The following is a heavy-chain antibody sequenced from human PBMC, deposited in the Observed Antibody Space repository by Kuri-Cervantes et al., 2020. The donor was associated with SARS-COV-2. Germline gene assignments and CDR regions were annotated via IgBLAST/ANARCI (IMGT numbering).Heavy chain of an antibody. CDR3: ARDLMVRGVIGYYYYYGMDV. Sequence: GESLKISCAASGFTFSNAWMNWVRQAPGKGLEWVGRIKSKTDGGTTDYAAPVKGRLTISRDDSKNTLYLQMNSLKTEDTAVYYCARDLMVRGVIGYYYYYGMDVWGQGTTVTVSS. J-gene: IGHJ6*02. CDR2: IKSKTDGGTT. D-gene: IGHD3-10*01. V-gene: IGHV3-15*07. CDR1: GFTFSNAW.